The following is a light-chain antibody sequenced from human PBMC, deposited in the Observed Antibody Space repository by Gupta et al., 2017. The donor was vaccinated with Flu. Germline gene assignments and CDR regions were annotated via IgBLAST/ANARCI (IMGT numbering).Light chain of an antibody. Sequence: PGEGATLSCRASQSVSSSYLAWYQQKPGQAPRLLIYGASSRATGIPDRFSGSGSGTDFTLTISRLEPEDFAVYYCQQYGSSPPWTFGQGTK. CDR2: GAS. V-gene: IGKV3-20*01. J-gene: IGKJ1*01. CDR3: QQYGSSPPWT. CDR1: QSVSSSY.